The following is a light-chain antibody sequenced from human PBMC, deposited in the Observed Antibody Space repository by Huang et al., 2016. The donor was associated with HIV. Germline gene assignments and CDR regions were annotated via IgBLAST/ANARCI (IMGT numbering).Light chain of an antibody. CDR3: QQYSNWPYT. CDR2: SAS. J-gene: IGKJ2*01. CDR1: QSVTNN. V-gene: IGKV3-15*01. Sequence: EIMMTQSPATLSVSPGGTATLSCGASQSVTNNLAWYQQKPGRAPRLLIYSASPRATGVPARFRCSGSGTEFALNISSLQSEDFAVYYCQQYSNWPYTFGQGAKLEIK.